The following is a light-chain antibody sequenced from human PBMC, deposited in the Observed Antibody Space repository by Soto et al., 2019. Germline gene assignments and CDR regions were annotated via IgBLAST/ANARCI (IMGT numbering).Light chain of an antibody. Sequence: EFVLTQSPGTLSLSPGERATLSCRASQTVRNNYLAWYQQKPGQAPRLLIYDASSRATGIPDRFSGSGSGTDFTLTITRLEPEDSAVYYYHHYGYSSSTFGQGTKVDIK. J-gene: IGKJ1*01. V-gene: IGKV3-20*01. CDR2: DAS. CDR1: QTVRNNY. CDR3: HHYGYSSST.